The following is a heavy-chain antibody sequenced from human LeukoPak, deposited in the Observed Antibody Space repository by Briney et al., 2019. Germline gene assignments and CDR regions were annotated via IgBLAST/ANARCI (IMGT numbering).Heavy chain of an antibody. Sequence: PSETLSLTCTVSGGSISSYYWSWIRQPPGKGLEWIGYIFYSGSTNYNPSLKSRVTISVDTSKNQFSLKLSSVTAADTAVYYCARHFKPMVYYYGMDVWGQGTTVTVSS. J-gene: IGHJ6*02. CDR1: GGSISSYY. V-gene: IGHV4-59*08. CDR3: ARHFKPMVYYYGMDV. D-gene: IGHD2-8*01. CDR2: IFYSGST.